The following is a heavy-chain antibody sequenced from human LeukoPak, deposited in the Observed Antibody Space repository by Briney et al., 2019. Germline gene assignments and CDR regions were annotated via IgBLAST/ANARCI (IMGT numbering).Heavy chain of an antibody. V-gene: IGHV1-46*01. Sequence: ASVKVSCKASGYTFTSYYMHWVRQAPGQGLEWMGIINPSGGSTSYAQKFQGRVTMTRDTSTSTVYMELSSLRSEDTAMYHCARGAPNSSSWLYYFDYWGQGTLVTVSS. D-gene: IGHD6-13*01. CDR2: INPSGGST. J-gene: IGHJ4*02. CDR3: ARGAPNSSSWLYYFDY. CDR1: GYTFTSYY.